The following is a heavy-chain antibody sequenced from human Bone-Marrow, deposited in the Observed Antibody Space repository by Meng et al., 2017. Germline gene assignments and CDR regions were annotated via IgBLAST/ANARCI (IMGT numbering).Heavy chain of an antibody. Sequence: SVKVSCKASGGTFSSYAISWVRQAPGQGLEWMGGIIPIFDAPNYAQRFQGRVTITTDESTSTAYMELSSLTSEDTAVYYCARDRVSRYDSSAYCRNAFDIWGQGTMVTVSS. J-gene: IGHJ3*02. V-gene: IGHV1-69*05. CDR1: GGTFSSYA. D-gene: IGHD3-22*01. CDR2: IIPIFDAP. CDR3: ARDRVSRYDSSAYCRNAFDI.